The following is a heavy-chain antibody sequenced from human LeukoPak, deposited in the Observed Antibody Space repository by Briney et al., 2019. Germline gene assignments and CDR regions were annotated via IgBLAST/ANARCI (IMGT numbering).Heavy chain of an antibody. CDR2: ISGSGGST. CDR3: ANDLYDDYYIDC. J-gene: IGHJ4*02. V-gene: IGHV3-23*01. D-gene: IGHD4-17*01. Sequence: GGSLRLSCAASGFTFSSYAMSWVRQAPGKGLEWVSTISGSGGSTYYADSVKGRFTISRDNSKNTLYLQMSSPRAEDTAVYYFANDLYDDYYIDCWGQGTLVTVSS. CDR1: GFTFSSYA.